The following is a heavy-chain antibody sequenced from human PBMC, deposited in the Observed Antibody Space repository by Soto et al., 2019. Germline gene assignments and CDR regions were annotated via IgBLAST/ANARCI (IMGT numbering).Heavy chain of an antibody. CDR2: ISYDGSNK. CDR3: AKFESIAVAGTYSFDY. CDR1: GFTFSSYA. J-gene: IGHJ4*02. D-gene: IGHD6-19*01. V-gene: IGHV3-30-3*02. Sequence: GGSLRLSCAASGFTFSSYAMHWVRQAPGKGLEWVAVISYDGSNKYYADSVKGRFTISRDNSKNTLYLQMNSLRAEDTAVYYCAKFESIAVAGTYSFDYWRQGTLVTVS.